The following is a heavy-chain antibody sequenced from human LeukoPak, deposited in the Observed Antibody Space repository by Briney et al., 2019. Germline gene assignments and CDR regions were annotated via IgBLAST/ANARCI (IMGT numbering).Heavy chain of an antibody. Sequence: PSETLSLTCNVSGASISGYYWSWIRQPPGKGLEWIGYMHYSGSSNYNPSLKSRATMLVDASKNQFSLRLTSVTAADTAVYYCARYYGSGSYLEAYYFDYWGQGTLVTVSS. J-gene: IGHJ4*02. CDR1: GASISGYY. CDR3: ARYYGSGSYLEAYYFDY. D-gene: IGHD3-10*01. CDR2: MHYSGSS. V-gene: IGHV4-59*12.